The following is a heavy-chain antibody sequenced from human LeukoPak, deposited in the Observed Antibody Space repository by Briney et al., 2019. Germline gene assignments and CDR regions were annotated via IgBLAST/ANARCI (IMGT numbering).Heavy chain of an antibody. D-gene: IGHD5-24*01. J-gene: IGHJ4*02. CDR2: INNGGSVT. CDR3: SRDLRGRDDC. Sequence: GGSLRLSCVGYGFPFSSYWMHWVRQAPGKGLVWVSRINNGGSVTDYADSVKGRFTISRDNAKNTLYLQMNTLRVEDTAVYYCSRDLRGRDDCWGQGTLGTVSS. CDR1: GFPFSSYW. V-gene: IGHV3-74*01.